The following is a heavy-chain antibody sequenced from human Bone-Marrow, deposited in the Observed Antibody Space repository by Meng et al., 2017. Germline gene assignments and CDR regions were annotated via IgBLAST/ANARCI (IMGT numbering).Heavy chain of an antibody. CDR1: GFTFSSYE. CDR3: ARQSKYYQDAFDI. Sequence: GGSLRLSCAVSGFTFSSYEMNWVRQAPGKGLGWVSYISSSGSNIYYADSVKGRITISRDNAKNSLYPQMNSLRAEDTAVYYCARQSKYYQDAFDIWGQGTMVTVSS. V-gene: IGHV3-48*03. J-gene: IGHJ3*02. CDR2: ISSSGSNI. D-gene: IGHD3-16*01.